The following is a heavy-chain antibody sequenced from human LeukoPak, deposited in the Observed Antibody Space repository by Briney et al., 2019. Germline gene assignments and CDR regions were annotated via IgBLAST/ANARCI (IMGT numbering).Heavy chain of an antibody. CDR3: ARDRSTTVTTYLDY. CDR1: GGSFSDYS. V-gene: IGHV4-34*01. J-gene: IGHJ4*02. CDR2: ISHSGST. Sequence: SETLSLTCAVYGGSFSDYSWSWIRQPPGKGLEWIGEISHSGSTNYNPSLKSRVTISVDTSKNQFSLKLSTVTAADTAVYYCARDRSTTVTTYLDYWGQGTLVTVSS. D-gene: IGHD4-17*01.